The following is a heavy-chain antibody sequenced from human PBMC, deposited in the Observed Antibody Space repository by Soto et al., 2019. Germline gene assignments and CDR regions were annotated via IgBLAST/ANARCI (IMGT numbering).Heavy chain of an antibody. J-gene: IGHJ4*02. V-gene: IGHV3-23*01. CDR3: TKGWLDY. CDR1: RFTFDNYV. Sequence: EVYLLDSGGGLVQPGGSLRVSCVASRFTFDNYVMSWVRQAPGKGLEWVSSISDSGGSTYYADSVKGRFTISRDNSKNTLHLQMNSLTAEDTAVYYCTKGWLDYWGQATLVTVSS. CDR2: ISDSGGST. D-gene: IGHD2-15*01.